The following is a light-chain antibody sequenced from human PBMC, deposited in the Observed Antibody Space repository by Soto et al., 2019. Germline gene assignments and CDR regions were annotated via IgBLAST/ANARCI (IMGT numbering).Light chain of an antibody. V-gene: IGKV3-15*01. CDR1: QSVSSN. J-gene: IGKJ1*01. CDR2: GAS. Sequence: EIVMTQSPATLSVSPGERATVSCRASQSVSSNLAWYQQRPGQAPRLLIYGASTRATGVPARFSGSGSGTEFTLTISGLQSEDFAVYYCQQYNYWWTFGQGTKVEIK. CDR3: QQYNYWWT.